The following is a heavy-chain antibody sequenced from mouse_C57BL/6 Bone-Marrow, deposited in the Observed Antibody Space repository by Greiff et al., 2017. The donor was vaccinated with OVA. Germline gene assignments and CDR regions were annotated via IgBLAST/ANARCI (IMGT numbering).Heavy chain of an antibody. CDR2: IDPSDSYT. CDR3: ARWVLRYDY. V-gene: IGHV1-59*01. CDR1: GYTFTSYW. J-gene: IGHJ2*01. D-gene: IGHD2-3*01. Sequence: QVQLLQQPGAELVRPGTSVKLSCKASGYTFTSYWMHWVKQRPGQGLEWIGVIDPSDSYTNYNQKFKGKATLTVDTSSSTAYMQLSSLTSEDSAVYYCARWVLRYDYWGQGTTLTVSS.